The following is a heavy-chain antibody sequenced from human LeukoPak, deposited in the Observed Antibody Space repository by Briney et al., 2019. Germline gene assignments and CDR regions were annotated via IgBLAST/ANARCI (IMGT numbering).Heavy chain of an antibody. Sequence: PSETLSLTCAVYGGSFSGYYWSWIRQPPGKGLEWIGEINHSGSTNYNPSLKSRVTISVDTSKNQFSLKLSSVTAADTAVYYCAARIAAAGKGVDYWGQGTLVTVSS. CDR3: AARIAAAGKGVDY. CDR1: GGSFSGYY. D-gene: IGHD6-13*01. CDR2: INHSGST. J-gene: IGHJ4*02. V-gene: IGHV4-34*01.